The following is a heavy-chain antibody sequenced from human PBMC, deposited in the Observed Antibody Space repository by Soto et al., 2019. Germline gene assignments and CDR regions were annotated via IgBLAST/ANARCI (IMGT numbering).Heavy chain of an antibody. D-gene: IGHD1-7*01. CDR2: ISSSSSTI. V-gene: IGHV3-48*02. J-gene: IGHJ5*02. CDR1: GFTFSSYS. CDR3: AVTGTTYNRFDP. Sequence: GGSLRLSCAASGFTFSSYSMNWVRQAPGKGLEWVSYISSSSSTIYYADSVKGRFTTSRDNAKNSVYLQMNSLRDEDTAVYYCAVTGTTYNRFDPWGQGTRVTVSS.